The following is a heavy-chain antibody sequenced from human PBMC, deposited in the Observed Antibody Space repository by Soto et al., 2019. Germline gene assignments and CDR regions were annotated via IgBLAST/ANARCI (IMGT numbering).Heavy chain of an antibody. Sequence: PGGSLRLSCAASGFTFSSYAMSWVRQAPGKGLEWVSAISGSGGSTYYADSVKGRFTISRDNSKNTLYLQMNSLRAEDTAVYYCAKGFGYDMIVVVITLGFDYWGQGTLVTVSS. CDR1: GFTFSSYA. D-gene: IGHD3-22*01. V-gene: IGHV3-23*01. CDR2: ISGSGGST. J-gene: IGHJ4*02. CDR3: AKGFGYDMIVVVITLGFDY.